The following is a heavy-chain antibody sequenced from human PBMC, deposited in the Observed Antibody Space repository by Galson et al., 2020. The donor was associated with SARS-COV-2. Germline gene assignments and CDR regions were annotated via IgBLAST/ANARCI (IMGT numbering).Heavy chain of an antibody. Sequence: ASVKVSCKASGYTFTSYGISWVRQAPGQGLEWMGWISAYNGNTNYAQKLQGRVTMTTDTSTSTAYMELRSLRSDDTAVYYCARGLVVVAATAGPKYYYCGMDVGGQGTTVTVSS. J-gene: IGHJ6*02. CDR3: ARGLVVVAATAGPKYYYCGMDV. CDR2: ISAYNGNT. CDR1: GYTFTSYG. V-gene: IGHV1-18*01. D-gene: IGHD2-15*01.